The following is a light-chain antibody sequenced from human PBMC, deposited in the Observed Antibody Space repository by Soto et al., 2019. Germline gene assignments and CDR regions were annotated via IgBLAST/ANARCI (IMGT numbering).Light chain of an antibody. CDR1: SSDVGGYNF. J-gene: IGLJ2*01. CDR3: SSYSDSSTLVV. V-gene: IGLV2-14*03. Sequence: QSALTQPASVSGSPGQSIASSCTGTSSDVGGYNFVSWYQQHPGKAPKLVIYDVNIRPSGVSDRFSGSKSGNTASLTISGLQAEDEADYYCSSYSDSSTLVVFGGGTKLTVL. CDR2: DVN.